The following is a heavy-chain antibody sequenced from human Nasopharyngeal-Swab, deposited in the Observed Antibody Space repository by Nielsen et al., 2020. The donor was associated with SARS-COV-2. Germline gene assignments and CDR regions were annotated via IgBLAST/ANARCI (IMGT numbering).Heavy chain of an antibody. CDR2: ISGGSRAI. Sequence: WIRQPPGKGLEWVSYISGGSRAIYYADSVKGRFTISRDNGKNSLYLQMSSLRDEDTAVYYCARDSRGDDSRDGWGKGTTVTGSS. V-gene: IGHV3-48*02. D-gene: IGHD3-10*01. CDR3: ARDSRGDDSRDG. J-gene: IGHJ6*04.